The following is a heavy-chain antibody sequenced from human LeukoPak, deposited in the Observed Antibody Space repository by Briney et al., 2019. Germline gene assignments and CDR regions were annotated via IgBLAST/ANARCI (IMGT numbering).Heavy chain of an antibody. J-gene: IGHJ4*02. CDR1: GFTFTSSS. CDR2: IVVVSVNT. Sequence: GTSVKVSCKASGFTFTSSSVQWARQARGQRLEWIGWIVVVSVNTNYPQKFQEKGTITRDMATSTAYIELSSPRSEDPAVYYCAAGRGDTAMVEWGQGTLVTVSS. V-gene: IGHV1-58*01. D-gene: IGHD5-18*01. CDR3: AAGRGDTAMVE.